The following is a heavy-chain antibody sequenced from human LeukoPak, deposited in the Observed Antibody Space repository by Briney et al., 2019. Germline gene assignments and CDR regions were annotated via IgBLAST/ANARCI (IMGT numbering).Heavy chain of an antibody. CDR3: ARDYYYDSSGYYYSFHDAFDI. Sequence: ASVKVSCKASGYTFTSYDINWVRQATGQGLEWMGWMNPNSGSTSYAQKFQGRVTMTRDTSTSTVYMELSSLRSEDTAVYYCARDYYYDSSGYYYSFHDAFDIWGQGTMVTVSS. CDR2: MNPNSGST. J-gene: IGHJ3*02. V-gene: IGHV1-8*01. D-gene: IGHD3-22*01. CDR1: GYTFTSYD.